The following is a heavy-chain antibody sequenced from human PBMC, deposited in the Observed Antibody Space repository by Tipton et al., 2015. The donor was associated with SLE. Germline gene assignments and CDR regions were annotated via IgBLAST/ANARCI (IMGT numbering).Heavy chain of an antibody. Sequence: TLSLTCTVSGGSISSSSYYWAWIRQPPGKGLEWIGEVSHDGGANYNPSLESRGTISLETSKNQFSLKLTSVTAADTAVYYCARDGGQRVVSGTYDFYYYGLDVWGQGTTVTVSS. CDR1: GGSISSSSYY. CDR3: ARDGGQRVVSGTYDFYYYGLDV. CDR2: VSHDGGA. D-gene: IGHD6-13*01. J-gene: IGHJ6*02. V-gene: IGHV4-39*07.